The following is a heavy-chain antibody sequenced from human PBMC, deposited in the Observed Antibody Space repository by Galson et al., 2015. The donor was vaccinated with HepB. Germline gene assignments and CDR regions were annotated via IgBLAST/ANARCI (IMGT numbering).Heavy chain of an antibody. Sequence: VKVSCKASGYTFTSYAMNWVRQAPGQGLEWMGWINTNTGNPTYAQGFTGRFVFSLDTSVSTAYLQISSLKAEDTAVYYCARRGFTMVRGAKFNWFDPWGQGTLVTVSS. J-gene: IGHJ5*02. CDR1: GYTFTSYA. D-gene: IGHD3-10*01. CDR2: INTNTGNP. CDR3: ARRGFTMVRGAKFNWFDP. V-gene: IGHV7-4-1*02.